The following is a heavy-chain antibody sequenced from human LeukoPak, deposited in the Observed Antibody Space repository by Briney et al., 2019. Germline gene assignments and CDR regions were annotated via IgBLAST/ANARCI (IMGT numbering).Heavy chain of an antibody. CDR3: ARQYAVPAAMNYYYGMDV. Sequence: GESLKISCQASGYRFTNYWIGWVRQMPGKGLEWMGIIYPTDTDTRYSPSFQGQVTISADKSISTAYLQWSSLKASDTAMYYCARQYAVPAAMNYYYGMDVWGQGTTVTVSS. D-gene: IGHD2-2*01. V-gene: IGHV5-51*01. CDR1: GYRFTNYW. CDR2: IYPTDTDT. J-gene: IGHJ6*02.